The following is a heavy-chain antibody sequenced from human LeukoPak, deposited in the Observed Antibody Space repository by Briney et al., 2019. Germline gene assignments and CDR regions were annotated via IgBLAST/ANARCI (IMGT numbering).Heavy chain of an antibody. CDR2: IFHSGST. CDR1: GYSISSGYY. V-gene: IGHV4-38-2*02. Sequence: SETLSLTCTVSGYSISSGYYWGWIRQPPGKGLEWIGIIFHSGSTYYNPSLRSRVTISVDTSKNQFSLRLSSVTAADTAVYYCASILAPDAFDIWGQGTMVTVSS. J-gene: IGHJ3*02. CDR3: ASILAPDAFDI. D-gene: IGHD2/OR15-2a*01.